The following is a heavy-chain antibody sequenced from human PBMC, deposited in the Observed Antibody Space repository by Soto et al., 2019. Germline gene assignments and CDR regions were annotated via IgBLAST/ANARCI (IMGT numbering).Heavy chain of an antibody. J-gene: IGHJ1*01. V-gene: IGHV4-31*01. CDR2: IYYSGST. CDR1: GGSISSGGYY. D-gene: IGHD2-2*01. Sequence: QVQLQESGPGLVKPSQTLSLTCTVSGGSISSGGYYWSWIRQHPGKGLEWIGYIYYSGSTYYNPSLKSLVTISVDTSKNQLSLKLSSVTAADTAVYYCARGVGYCSSTSCYAGYFQHWGQGTLVTVSS. CDR3: ARGVGYCSSTSCYAGYFQH.